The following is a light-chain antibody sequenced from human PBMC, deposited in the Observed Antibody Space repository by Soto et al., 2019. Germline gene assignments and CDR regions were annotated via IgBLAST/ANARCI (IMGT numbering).Light chain of an antibody. Sequence: QSALTQPPSVSGSPGQSVTISCRGTSSDVGSYNRVSWYQQAPGTAPKVMIYEVSNRPSGVPDRFSGSKSGNTASLTISGLEPEDEADYYFYSSASGNTYLFGTGTKLTVL. CDR2: EVS. V-gene: IGLV2-18*02. J-gene: IGLJ1*01. CDR1: SSDVGSYNR. CDR3: YSSASGNTYL.